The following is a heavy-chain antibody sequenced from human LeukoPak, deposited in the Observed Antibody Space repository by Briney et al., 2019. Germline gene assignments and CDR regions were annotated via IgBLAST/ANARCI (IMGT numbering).Heavy chain of an antibody. CDR1: GGSTSSGGYY. CDR2: IYYSGST. CDR3: ARFLNYYDSSGYYPINWFDP. V-gene: IGHV4-31*03. Sequence: SETLSLTCTVSGGSTSSGGYYWSWIRQHPGKGLEWIGYIYYSGSTYYNPSLKSRVTISVDTSKNQFSLKLSSVTAADTAVYYCARFLNYYDSSGYYPINWFDPWGQGTLVTVSS. J-gene: IGHJ5*02. D-gene: IGHD3-22*01.